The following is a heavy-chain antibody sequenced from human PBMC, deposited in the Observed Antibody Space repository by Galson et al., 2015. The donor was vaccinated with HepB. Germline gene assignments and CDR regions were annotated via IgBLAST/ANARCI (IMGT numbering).Heavy chain of an antibody. Sequence: SVKVSCKASGYTFTGYYMHWVRQAPGQGLEWMGRINPNSGGTNYAQKFQGRVTMTRDTSISTAYMELSRLRSDDTAVYYCARDSGGVAYCGGDCFLGYWGQGTLVTVSS. CDR1: GYTFTGYY. V-gene: IGHV1-2*06. CDR3: ARDSGGVAYCGGDCFLGY. J-gene: IGHJ4*02. D-gene: IGHD2-21*01. CDR2: INPNSGGT.